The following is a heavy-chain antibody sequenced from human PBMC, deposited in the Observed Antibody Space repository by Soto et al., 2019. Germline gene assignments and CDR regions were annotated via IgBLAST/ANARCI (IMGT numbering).Heavy chain of an antibody. V-gene: IGHV3-30*18. CDR3: AKGGRQWLVTSDFNY. CDR1: GFTFSDDA. CDR2: VSHDGRNT. D-gene: IGHD6-19*01. J-gene: IGHJ4*02. Sequence: VQLVESGGGVVQPGRSLRLSCAASGFTFSDDAMHWVRQAPGKGLELVAVVSHDGRNTHYADSVKGQFTISRDSSKNTVSLEMTSLRAEDTAVYYCAKGGRQWLVTSDFNYWGQGALVTVSS.